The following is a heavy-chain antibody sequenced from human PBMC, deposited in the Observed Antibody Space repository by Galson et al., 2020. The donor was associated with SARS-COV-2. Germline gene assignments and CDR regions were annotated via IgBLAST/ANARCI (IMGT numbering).Heavy chain of an antibody. J-gene: IGHJ4*02. CDR3: ASDTGYCSGGSCYASLGFDY. D-gene: IGHD2-15*01. V-gene: IGHV4-38-2*02. CDR1: GYSISSGYY. Sequence: SETLSLTCTVSGYSISSGYYWGWIRQPPGKGLEWIGSIYHSGRTSYNPPLKSRVTISVDTSKNQFSLKLSSVTAADTAVYYCASDTGYCSGGSCYASLGFDYWGQGTLVTVSS. CDR2: IYHSGRT.